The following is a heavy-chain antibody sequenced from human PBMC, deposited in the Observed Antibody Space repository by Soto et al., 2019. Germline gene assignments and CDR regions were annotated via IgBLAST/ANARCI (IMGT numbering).Heavy chain of an antibody. V-gene: IGHV5-51*01. CDR2: IYPGDSDT. D-gene: IGHD3-22*01. CDR1: GNSFNNW. Sequence: GESLKISCKGLGNSFNNWIGWVRQMPGKGLEWVGIIYPGDSDTRYSPSFQGQVTISADKSISTAYLQWSSLKPSDSAMYSCALYHFDNIGYQAAYWAPGPLVTVSS. CDR3: ALYHFDNIGYQAAY. J-gene: IGHJ4*02.